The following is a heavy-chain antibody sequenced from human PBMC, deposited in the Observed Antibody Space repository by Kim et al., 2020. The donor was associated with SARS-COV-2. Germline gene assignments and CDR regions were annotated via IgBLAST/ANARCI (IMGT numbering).Heavy chain of an antibody. CDR2: LHYTGTT. CDR1: GFSLTDSYY. V-gene: IGHV4-38-2*01. Sequence: SETLSLTCSVSGFSLTDSYYWGWIRQPPGKGLEWIGSLHYTGTTYYNPSLKSRVTMSVDTSKNQFSLNLTSVTAADTASYFCARTGAPYRYYFFDFWG. CDR3: ARTGAPYRYYFFDF. J-gene: IGHJ6*03. D-gene: IGHD7-27*01.